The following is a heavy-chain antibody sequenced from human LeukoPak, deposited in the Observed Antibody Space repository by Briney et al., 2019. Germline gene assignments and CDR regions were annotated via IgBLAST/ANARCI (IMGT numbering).Heavy chain of an antibody. Sequence: GGSLRLSCAASGFTFSSYSMNWVRQAPGKGLEWVSYISSSSSTIYYADSVKGRFTISRDNAKNSLYLQMNSLRAEDTAVYYCARDYYDSSSFQPQPYYFDYWGQGTLVTVSS. CDR3: ARDYYDSSSFQPQPYYFDY. D-gene: IGHD3-22*01. CDR2: ISSSSSTI. J-gene: IGHJ4*02. CDR1: GFTFSSYS. V-gene: IGHV3-48*04.